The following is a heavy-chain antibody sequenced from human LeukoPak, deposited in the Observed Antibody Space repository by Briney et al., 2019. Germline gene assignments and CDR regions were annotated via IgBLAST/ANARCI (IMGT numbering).Heavy chain of an antibody. D-gene: IGHD1-1*01. CDR3: AREGAGRNDY. CDR1: GYTLTGYY. CDR2: INPNSGGT. V-gene: IGHV1-2*02. J-gene: IGHJ4*02. Sequence: ASVKVSCKASGYTLTGYYMHWARQAPGQGLEWMGWINPNSGGTNYAQKFQGRVTMTRDTSINTAYMELSRLESDDSAVYYWAREGAGRNDYWGQGTLVTVSS.